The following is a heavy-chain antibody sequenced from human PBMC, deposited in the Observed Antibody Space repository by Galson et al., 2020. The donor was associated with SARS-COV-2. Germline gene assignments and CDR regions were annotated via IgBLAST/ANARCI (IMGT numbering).Heavy chain of an antibody. CDR2: IYRGGNT. Sequence: TGGSLRLSCAASGFTVSISYMSWVRKAPGKGLEWLSVIYRGGNTYYSDSVKGRFTISRHDSKNTLYLQMNSLRTEDTARYYCARRYSTNWSHDYWGQGTLVTVSS. J-gene: IGHJ4*02. CDR3: ARRYSTNWSHDY. D-gene: IGHD2-2*01. CDR1: GFTVSISY. V-gene: IGHV3-53*04.